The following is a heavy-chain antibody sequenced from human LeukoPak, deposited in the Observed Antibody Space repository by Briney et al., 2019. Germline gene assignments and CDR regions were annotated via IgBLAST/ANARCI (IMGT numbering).Heavy chain of an antibody. V-gene: IGHV3-74*01. J-gene: IGHJ4*02. CDR3: ARGDYYDSSGYYDIIDY. Sequence: PGGSLRLSCAPSGFTFYTYWMHWVRQAPGKGLVWVSRISSDGSSTNYADSVKGRFTISRDNAKNTLYLQMNSLRAEDTAVYYCARGDYYDSSGYYDIIDYWGQGILVTVSS. CDR2: ISSDGSST. D-gene: IGHD3-22*01. CDR1: GFTFYTYW.